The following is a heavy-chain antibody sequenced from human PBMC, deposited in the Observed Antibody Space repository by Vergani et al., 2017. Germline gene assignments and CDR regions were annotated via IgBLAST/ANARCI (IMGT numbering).Heavy chain of an antibody. V-gene: IGHV3-64*01. Sequence: EVQLVESGGGLVQPGGSLRLSCAASGFTFSSYDMHWVRQAPGKGLEYVSAISSNWGSTYYANSVKGRFTISRDNSKNTLYLQMGSLRAEDMDVYYCAIDHSGYEYYYYYMDVWGKGTTVTVSS. CDR3: AIDHSGYEYYYYYMDV. J-gene: IGHJ6*03. D-gene: IGHD5-12*01. CDR1: GFTFSSYD. CDR2: ISSNWGST.